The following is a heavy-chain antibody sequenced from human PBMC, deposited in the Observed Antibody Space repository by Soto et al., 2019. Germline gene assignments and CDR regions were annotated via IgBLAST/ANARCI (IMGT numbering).Heavy chain of an antibody. V-gene: IGHV3-30-3*01. Sequence: GGSLRLSCAASGFTFSSYAMHWVRQAPGKGLEWVAVISYDGSNKYYADSVKGRFTISRDNSKNTLYLQMNSLRAEDTAVYYCARDGYQYSSSSGAIDYYYYYGMDVWGQGTTVTVSS. CDR1: GFTFSSYA. CDR2: ISYDGSNK. J-gene: IGHJ6*02. D-gene: IGHD6-6*01. CDR3: ARDGYQYSSSSGAIDYYYYYGMDV.